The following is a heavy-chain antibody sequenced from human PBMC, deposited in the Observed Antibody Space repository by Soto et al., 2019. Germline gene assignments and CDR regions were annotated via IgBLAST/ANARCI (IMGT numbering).Heavy chain of an antibody. Sequence: GESLKISCKGSGYSFTSYWIGWVRQMPGKGLEWMGIIYPGDSDTRYSPSFQGQVTISADKSISTAYLKWSGLKASDTAMYYCARLSCSSTSCYQAYYYYYGMDVWGQGTTVTVSS. CDR1: GYSFTSYW. CDR2: IYPGDSDT. CDR3: ARLSCSSTSCYQAYYYYYGMDV. D-gene: IGHD2-2*01. J-gene: IGHJ6*02. V-gene: IGHV5-51*01.